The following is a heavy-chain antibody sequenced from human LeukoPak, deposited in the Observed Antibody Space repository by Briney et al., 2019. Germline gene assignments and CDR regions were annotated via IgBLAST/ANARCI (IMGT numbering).Heavy chain of an antibody. V-gene: IGHV3-23*01. CDR3: ARDFFQSGGSSSVYYYYYYMDV. Sequence: GGSLRLSCAASGFTFSSYALSWVRQAPGKGLEWVSGISGSGGSTYYADSVKGRFTISRDNSKNTLYLQMNSLRAEDTAVYYCARDFFQSGGSSSVYYYYYYMDVWGKGTTVTVSS. CDR2: ISGSGGST. D-gene: IGHD6-6*01. CDR1: GFTFSSYA. J-gene: IGHJ6*03.